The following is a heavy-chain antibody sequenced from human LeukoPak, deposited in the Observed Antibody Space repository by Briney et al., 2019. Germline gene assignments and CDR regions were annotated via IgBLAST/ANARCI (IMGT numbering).Heavy chain of an antibody. J-gene: IGHJ4*02. V-gene: IGHV3-53*01. D-gene: IGHD1-14*01. Sequence: GGSLRLSCAASGFTVITNDMSWVCQAPGKGLEWVSVLYSDGNTKYADSVQGRFTISRDNSKNTLYLEMNSLSPDDTAVYYCARGVEPLAANTLAYRGQGTLVTVSS. CDR3: ARGVEPLAANTLAY. CDR2: LYSDGNT. CDR1: GFTVITND.